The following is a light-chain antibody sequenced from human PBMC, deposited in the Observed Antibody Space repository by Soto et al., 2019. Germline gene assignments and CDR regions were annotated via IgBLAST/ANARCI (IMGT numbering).Light chain of an antibody. J-gene: IGLJ1*01. CDR2: DVG. CDR1: SSVVGGYNY. Sequence: SVLAQPASVSGSPGQSITISCTGSSSVVGGYNYFSWYQSHPGEAAKLIIYDVGNRPAGVSDRFSCSKSGNTASLTISGLQAEDEADYYCSSYTSSISYVFGTGTKVTVL. V-gene: IGLV2-14*03. CDR3: SSYTSSISYV.